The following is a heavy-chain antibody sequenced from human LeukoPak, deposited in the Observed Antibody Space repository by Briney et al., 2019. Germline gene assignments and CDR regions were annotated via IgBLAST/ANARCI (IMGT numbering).Heavy chain of an antibody. CDR2: ISWNSGSI. D-gene: IGHD3-22*01. CDR3: ARDSYDSSGYAFDI. J-gene: IGHJ3*02. V-gene: IGHV3-9*01. Sequence: PGRSLRLSCAASGFTFDDYAMHWVRQAPGKGLEWVSGISWNSGSIGYADSVKGRFTISRDNSKNTLYLQMNSLRAEDTAMYYCARDSYDSSGYAFDIWGQGTMVTVSS. CDR1: GFTFDDYA.